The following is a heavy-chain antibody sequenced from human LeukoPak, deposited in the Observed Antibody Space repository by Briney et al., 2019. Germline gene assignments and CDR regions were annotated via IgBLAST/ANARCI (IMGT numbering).Heavy chain of an antibody. J-gene: IGHJ6*03. CDR1: GGSISSYY. Sequence: SETLSLTCSVSGGSISSYYWSWIRQPPGRGLEWIGYIYYSGSTNYNPSLKSRVTISVDTSKNQFSLKLSSVTAADTAVYYCATCRDTNYYYYYMDVWGKGTTVTISS. CDR3: ATCRDTNYYYYYMDV. D-gene: IGHD5-24*01. CDR2: IYYSGST. V-gene: IGHV4-59*01.